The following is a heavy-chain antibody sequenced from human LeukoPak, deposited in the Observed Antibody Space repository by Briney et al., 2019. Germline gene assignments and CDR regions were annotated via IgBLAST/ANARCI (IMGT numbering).Heavy chain of an antibody. V-gene: IGHV1-46*01. CDR1: GYTFTSYS. D-gene: IGHD5-18*01. CDR3: TREAGTAMAPFDY. Sequence: GASVKVSCKASGYTFTSYSIHWVRQAPGQGLEWMGIINPSGGSTSYAQKFQGRVTMTRDTSTSTVYMELSSLRSEDTALYYCTREAGTAMAPFDYWGQGTLVTVSS. CDR2: INPSGGST. J-gene: IGHJ4*02.